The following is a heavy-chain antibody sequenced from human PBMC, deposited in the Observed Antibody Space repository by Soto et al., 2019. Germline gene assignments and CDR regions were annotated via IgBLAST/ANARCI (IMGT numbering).Heavy chain of an antibody. CDR1: GLTFSSHA. J-gene: IGHJ4*02. CDR2: ISYDGSDK. CDR3: SRDYYVVSGIEGCVFDY. D-gene: IGHD3-10*02. V-gene: IGHV3-30-3*01. Sequence: PVGSLSLSCAASGLTFSSHAMHWVRQAPGKGLEWVAVISYDGSDKYYADSVKGRFTISRDNSKNTLYLQMNSLRAEDTAVYYCSRDYYVVSGIEGCVFDYWGQGTLVTVSS.